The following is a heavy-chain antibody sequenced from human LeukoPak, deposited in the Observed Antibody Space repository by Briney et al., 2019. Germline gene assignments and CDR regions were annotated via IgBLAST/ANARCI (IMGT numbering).Heavy chain of an antibody. CDR3: ARRRYNWNYGYFDY. Sequence: TASETLSLTCTVSGGSISSYYWSWIRQPPGKGLEWIGYIYYSGSTNYNPSLKSRVTISVDTSKNQSSLKLSSVTAADTAVYYCARRRYNWNYGYFDYWGQGTLVTVSS. D-gene: IGHD1-7*01. CDR1: GGSISSYY. CDR2: IYYSGST. J-gene: IGHJ4*02. V-gene: IGHV4-59*08.